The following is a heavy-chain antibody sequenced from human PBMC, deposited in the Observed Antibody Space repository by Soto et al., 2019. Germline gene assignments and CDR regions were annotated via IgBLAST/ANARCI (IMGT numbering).Heavy chain of an antibody. V-gene: IGHV4-31*03. CDR3: ARGGVVVTALRFDY. J-gene: IGHJ4*02. Sequence: QVQLQESGPGLVKASQTLSVTCTVSGDSINRGGYYWIWIRQFPGKGLEWIGSVYYSGTTSYNPSAGIRAAISVDTSMKHFSLKLSSVTAADTAVYYCARGGVVVTALRFDYWGQGTLVTVSS. D-gene: IGHD2-21*02. CDR1: GDSINRGGYY. CDR2: VYYSGTT.